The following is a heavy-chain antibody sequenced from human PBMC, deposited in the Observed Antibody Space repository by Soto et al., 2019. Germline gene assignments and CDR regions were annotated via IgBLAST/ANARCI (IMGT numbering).Heavy chain of an antibody. CDR2: IKQDGTEK. CDR3: AGGLGWHFDL. V-gene: IGHV3-7*03. Sequence: XGSLRLSCSASGFTFSSYWMSWVRQTPGKGLEWVADIKQDGTEKNLVDSVKGRFTISRDNAKNSLYLQMNSLRDEDTAVYYCAGGLGWHFDLWGRGTLVTVSS. CDR1: GFTFSSYW. J-gene: IGHJ2*01.